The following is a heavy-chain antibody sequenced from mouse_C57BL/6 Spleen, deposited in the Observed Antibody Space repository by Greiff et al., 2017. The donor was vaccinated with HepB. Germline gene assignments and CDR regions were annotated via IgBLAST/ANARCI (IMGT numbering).Heavy chain of an antibody. J-gene: IGHJ3*01. CDR1: GYTFTGYW. Sequence: QVQLKQSGAELMKPGASVKLSCKATGYTFTGYWIEWVKQRPGHGLEWIGEILPGSGSTNYNEKFKGKATFTADTSSNTAYMQLSSLTTEDSAIYDCARRTAYYSNYEGAWFAYWGQGTLVTVSA. V-gene: IGHV1-9*01. CDR2: ILPGSGST. CDR3: ARRTAYYSNYEGAWFAY. D-gene: IGHD2-5*01.